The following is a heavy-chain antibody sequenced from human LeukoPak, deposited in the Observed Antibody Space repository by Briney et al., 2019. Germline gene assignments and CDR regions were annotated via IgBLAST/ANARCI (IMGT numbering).Heavy chain of an antibody. V-gene: IGHV6-1*01. J-gene: IGHJ4*02. D-gene: IGHD2-2*01. Sequence: SQTLSLTCVISGDSVSSNSAAWHWIRQSPSRGLEWLGRTYYRSKWYNDYALSVKSRITINPDTSKNQFSLQLNSVTPEDTAVYYCVRGGRGYCSSSSCYFDSRGQGALVTVSS. CDR3: VRGGRGYCSSSSCYFDS. CDR1: GDSVSSNSAA. CDR2: TYYRSKWYN.